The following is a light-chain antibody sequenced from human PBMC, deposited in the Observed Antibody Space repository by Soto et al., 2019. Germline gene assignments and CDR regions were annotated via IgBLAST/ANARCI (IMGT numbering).Light chain of an antibody. Sequence: DSQMTQSPSSLSASVGDRVTITCQARQDISNYLNWYQQKPGKAPKLLIYDASNLETGVPSRFSGSGSGTDFTFTISSLQPEDIATYYCQQYDNLPITFGQGTRLEIK. CDR2: DAS. V-gene: IGKV1-33*01. J-gene: IGKJ5*01. CDR1: QDISNY. CDR3: QQYDNLPIT.